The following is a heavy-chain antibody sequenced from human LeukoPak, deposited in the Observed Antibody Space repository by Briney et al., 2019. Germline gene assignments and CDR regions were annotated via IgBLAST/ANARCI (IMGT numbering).Heavy chain of an antibody. J-gene: IGHJ4*02. CDR3: ARDEHQYYSESSGRFDY. CDR2: IKQDGSEK. D-gene: IGHD3-22*01. CDR1: GFTFSFYW. V-gene: IGHV3-7*04. Sequence: GGSLRLSCVASGFTFSFYWMGWVRQAPGKGLEWVANIKQDGSEKYCVDSARGRFTISRDNAKNSLYLHMNSLRAEDTAVYYCARDEHQYYSESSGRFDYWGQGTLVTVSS.